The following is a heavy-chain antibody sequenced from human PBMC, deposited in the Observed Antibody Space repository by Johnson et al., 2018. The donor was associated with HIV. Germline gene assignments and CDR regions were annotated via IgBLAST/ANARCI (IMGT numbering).Heavy chain of an antibody. V-gene: IGHV3-30*03. CDR1: GFTFTDYY. J-gene: IGHJ3*02. CDR2: ISYDGSNK. CDR3: ARSRNYACDI. Sequence: QMQLVESGGSLVKPGGSMRLSCAASGFTFTDYYMTWIRQAPGKGLEWVAVISYDGSNKYYADSVKGRFTMSRDNAKNSMFLQMNSLRADDTAVYYCARSRNYACDIWGQGTMVTVSS. D-gene: IGHD1-1*01.